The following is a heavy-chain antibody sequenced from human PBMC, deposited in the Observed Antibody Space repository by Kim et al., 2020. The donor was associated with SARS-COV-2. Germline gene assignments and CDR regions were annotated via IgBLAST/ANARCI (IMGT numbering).Heavy chain of an antibody. Sequence: ADAVKGRFTISRDNSKNTLYLQMNSLRAEDTAVYYCARVLMGATTDAFDIWGQGTMVTVSS. J-gene: IGHJ3*02. V-gene: IGHV3-33*01. CDR3: ARVLMGATTDAFDI. D-gene: IGHD1-26*01.